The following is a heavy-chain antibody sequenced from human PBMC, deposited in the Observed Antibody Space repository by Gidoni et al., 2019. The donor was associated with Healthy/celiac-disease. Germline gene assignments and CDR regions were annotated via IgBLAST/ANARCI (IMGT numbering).Heavy chain of an antibody. CDR3: ARDRGVAARPPNDAFDI. CDR2: ISSRSSYI. D-gene: IGHD6-6*01. J-gene: IGHJ3*02. Sequence: EVQLVESGGGLAKPGGSLRVACAASGVTLSGYSMDWVRQAPGKGLEWVASISSRSSYIYYADSVKGRFTISRDNAKNSLYLQMNSLGAEDTAVYYCARDRGVAARPPNDAFDIWGQGTMVTVSS. CDR1: GVTLSGYS. V-gene: IGHV3-21*01.